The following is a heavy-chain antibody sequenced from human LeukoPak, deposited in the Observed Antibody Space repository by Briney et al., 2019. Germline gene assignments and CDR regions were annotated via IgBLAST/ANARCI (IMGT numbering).Heavy chain of an antibody. Sequence: PGGSLRLSCAASGFTFSSYSMNWVRQAPGKGLEWVSSISSSSYIYYADSVKGRFTISRDNAKNSLYLQMNSLRAEDTAVYYCASINWNYHFFDYWGQGTLVTVSS. CDR1: GFTFSSYS. CDR2: ISSSSYI. D-gene: IGHD1-7*01. J-gene: IGHJ4*02. V-gene: IGHV3-21*01. CDR3: ASINWNYHFFDY.